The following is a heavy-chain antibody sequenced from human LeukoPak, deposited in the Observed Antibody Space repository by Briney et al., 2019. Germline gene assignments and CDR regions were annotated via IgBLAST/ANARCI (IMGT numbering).Heavy chain of an antibody. D-gene: IGHD7-27*01. CDR3: ARGYWGYFDA. J-gene: IGHJ4*02. CDR1: GFTFSSYS. V-gene: IGHV3-21*01. CDR2: ISTSSS. Sequence: GGSLRLSCAASGFTFSSYSMNWVRQAPGKGLEWFSFISTSSSYADSVKGRFTISRDNAKNSMDLKMISLRAEDTAVYYCARGYWGYFDAWGQGTLVTVSS.